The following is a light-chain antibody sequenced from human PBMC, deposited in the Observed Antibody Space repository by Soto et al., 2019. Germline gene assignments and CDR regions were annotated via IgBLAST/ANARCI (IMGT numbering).Light chain of an antibody. J-gene: IGKJ1*01. V-gene: IGKV3-15*01. CDR3: QQYNNWPPVT. CDR1: QSVSSN. CDR2: GAS. Sequence: EIVMTQSPATLSVSPGERATLSCRASQSVSSNLAWYQQKPGQAPRLLIYGASTRATGFPARFSGSGSGTEFTLTISSLQSEDFAVYYCQQYNNWPPVTFGQGTKVDIK.